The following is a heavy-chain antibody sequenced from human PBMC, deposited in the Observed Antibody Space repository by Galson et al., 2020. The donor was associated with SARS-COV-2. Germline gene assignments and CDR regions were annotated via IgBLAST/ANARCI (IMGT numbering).Heavy chain of an antibody. CDR3: ARVRVRGFAVAEFDY. CDR2: AHDSGSI. J-gene: IGHJ4*01. D-gene: IGHD6-19*01. Sequence: SETLSLTCAVSGASIKNQYWSWIRQSPGQGLDWIGYAHDSGSINYNPSLKSRLTVSVDTSKNQFSLILKSVTGADTACYYCARVRVRGFAVAEFDYWGQGILVTVSS. V-gene: IGHV4-59*11. CDR1: GASIKNQY.